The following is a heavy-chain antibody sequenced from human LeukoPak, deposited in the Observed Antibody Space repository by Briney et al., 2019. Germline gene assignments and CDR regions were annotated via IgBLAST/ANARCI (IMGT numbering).Heavy chain of an antibody. CDR3: ARLHADYASGTVPFDY. V-gene: IGHV4-31*03. CDR2: VYDSGST. CDR1: GVSISHGLYF. Sequence: PSEALSLTCTVSGVSISHGLYFWGWIRQHPGKGLEWIGYVYDSGSTYLNPSLESRVSMTLDTSQNQFSLKLSSVTAADTAVYYCARLHADYASGTVPFDYWGHGTLVTVSS. J-gene: IGHJ4*01. D-gene: IGHD3-10*01.